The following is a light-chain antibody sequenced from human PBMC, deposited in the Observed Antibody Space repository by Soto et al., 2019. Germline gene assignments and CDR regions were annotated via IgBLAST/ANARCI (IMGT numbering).Light chain of an antibody. J-gene: IGKJ5*01. CDR1: QSVTSN. CDR3: QQYNTWPPIT. CDR2: RAS. Sequence: VMTQSLATLSVNKGEDVTIHCLASQSVTSNLAWYQHKPGQSPRLLIYRASARATGVPDRFSGSGSGTEFTLTISSLQSEDFGVYYCQQYNTWPPITFGQGTRLEIK. V-gene: IGKV3-15*01.